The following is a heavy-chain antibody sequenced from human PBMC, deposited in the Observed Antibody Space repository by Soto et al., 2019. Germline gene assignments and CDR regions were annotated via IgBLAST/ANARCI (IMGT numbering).Heavy chain of an antibody. Sequence: QVQLVESGGGVVQPGGPLRLSCAASGFILSDFAMHWVRQAPGRGLEXVAVILKDGKSKYYADSVRGRFTISSDTSKDTIFLQLTSLRLDDSAVYXXAXTGCXXXXXFSWFDPWGQGTPVIVSS. CDR2: ILKDGKSK. V-gene: IGHV3-30*04. CDR3: AXTGCXXXXXFSWFDP. J-gene: IGHJ5*02. D-gene: IGHD6-19*01. CDR1: GFILSDFA.